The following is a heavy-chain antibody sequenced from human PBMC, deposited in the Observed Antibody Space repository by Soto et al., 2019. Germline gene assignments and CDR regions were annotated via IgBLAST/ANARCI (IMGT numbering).Heavy chain of an antibody. CDR2: IRSNADGRTK. CDR3: TTGWSSKDY. Sequence: GSLRLSFAASGFIVSNAWMSLVRQAPGKGQEVGGRIRSNADGRTKNYAALVKGRFNIAKDGSKNTLYLQMRGLKSEATGVYYCTTGWSSKDYWGHGTLVTVSS. V-gene: IGHV3-15*01. J-gene: IGHJ4*01. D-gene: IGHD3-3*01. CDR1: GFIVSNAW.